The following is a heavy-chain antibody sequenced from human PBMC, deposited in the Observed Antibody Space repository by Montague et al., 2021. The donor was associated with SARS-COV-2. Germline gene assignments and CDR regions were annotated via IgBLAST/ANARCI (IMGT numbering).Heavy chain of an antibody. CDR1: GFSLSTSGVG. CDR3: AHSRYYYYDSSGYRVYYFDY. CDR2: IYWDDDK. J-gene: IGHJ4*02. V-gene: IGHV2-5*02. Sequence: PALVTPTQTLTLTCTFSGFSLSTSGVGVGWICQPPGKALEWLALIYWDDDKRYSPSLKSRLTITKDTSKSQVVLTMTNMDPVDTATYYCAHSRYYYYDSSGYRVYYFDYWGQGTLVTVSS. D-gene: IGHD3-22*01.